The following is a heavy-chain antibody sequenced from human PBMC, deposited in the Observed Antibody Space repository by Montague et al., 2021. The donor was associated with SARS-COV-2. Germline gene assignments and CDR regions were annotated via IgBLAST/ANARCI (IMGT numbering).Heavy chain of an antibody. J-gene: IGHJ4*02. CDR1: GYSINSNYY. D-gene: IGHD3-10*01. V-gene: IGHV4-38-2*02. CDR3: ARAPYYGPGKPYQFDY. Sequence: SETLSLICTVSGYSINSNYYWGWIRQPPGKGLEWIGCSYHSGTTHYHPSLKSRVTISLDTSNNHFSLKVTSVTAADTAVYYCARAPYYGPGKPYQFDYWGRGTVVTVSS. CDR2: SYHSGTT.